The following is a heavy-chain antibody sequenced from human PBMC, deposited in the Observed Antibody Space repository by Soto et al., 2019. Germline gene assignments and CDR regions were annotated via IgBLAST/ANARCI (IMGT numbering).Heavy chain of an antibody. D-gene: IGHD6-6*01. V-gene: IGHV3-7*01. CDR1: GFTFSSYW. Sequence: EVQLVESGGGLVKPGGSLRLSCAASGFTFSSYWMSWVRQAPGTVLEWVANIKQDGSEKYDVDSVKGRFTISRDNSKNSLYLQMNSLRAEDTAVYYCARGGGPAYSSYSYYYYSMDVWGKGTTVTVSS. CDR3: ARGGGPAYSSYSYYYYSMDV. J-gene: IGHJ6*03. CDR2: IKQDGSEK.